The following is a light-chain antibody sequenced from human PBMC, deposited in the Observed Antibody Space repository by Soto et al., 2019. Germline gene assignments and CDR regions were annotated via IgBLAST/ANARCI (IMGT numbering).Light chain of an antibody. CDR1: QSVSSSY. Sequence: EIVLTQSPGTLSLSPGERATLSCRASQSVSSSYLAWYQQKPGHAPRLLIYGASSRATGILDRFSGSGSGTDFTLTISRLEPEDFAVYYCQQYGSSPTFGGGTKVEIK. CDR2: GAS. J-gene: IGKJ4*01. V-gene: IGKV3-20*01. CDR3: QQYGSSPT.